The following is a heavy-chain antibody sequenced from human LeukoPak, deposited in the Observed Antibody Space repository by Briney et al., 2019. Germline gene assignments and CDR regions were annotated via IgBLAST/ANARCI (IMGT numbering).Heavy chain of an antibody. V-gene: IGHV1-24*01. CDR2: FDPEDGET. CDR3: ATDAKLHCSGGSCYLYYYYGMDV. J-gene: IGHJ6*02. D-gene: IGHD2-15*01. Sequence: ASVKVSCKVSGYTLTELSMHWVRQAPGKGLEWMGGFDPEDGETIYAQKLQGRVTMTEDTSTDTAYMELSSLRSEDTAVYYCATDAKLHCSGGSCYLYYYYGMDVWGQGTTVTVSS. CDR1: GYTLTELS.